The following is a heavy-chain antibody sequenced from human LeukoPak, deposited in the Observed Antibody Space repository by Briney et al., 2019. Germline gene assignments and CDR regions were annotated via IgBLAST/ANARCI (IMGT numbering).Heavy chain of an antibody. CDR2: IYHSGST. D-gene: IGHD3-10*01. J-gene: IGHJ5*02. CDR3: AGGFGENWFDP. CDR1: GGSISSSSYY. V-gene: IGHV4-39*07. Sequence: SETLSLTCTVSGGSISSSSYYWGWIRQPPGKGLEWIGYIYHSGSTYYNPSLKSRVTISVDRSKNQFSLKLSSVTAADTAVYYCAGGFGENWFDPWGQGTLVTVSS.